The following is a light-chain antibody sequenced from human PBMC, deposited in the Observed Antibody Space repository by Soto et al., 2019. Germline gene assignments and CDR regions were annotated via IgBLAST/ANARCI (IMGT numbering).Light chain of an antibody. J-gene: IGLJ1*01. CDR2: EAS. V-gene: IGLV2-18*01. Sequence: QSVLTQPPSVSGSPGQSVTISCTGTSTDFVSYNRVSWYQQPPGTAPKLIIYEASNRPSGVPGRFSGSKSGNTASLTISGLQAADEADYYCSLYTSENTYVFGPGTKLTVL. CDR1: STDFVSYNR. CDR3: SLYTSENTYV.